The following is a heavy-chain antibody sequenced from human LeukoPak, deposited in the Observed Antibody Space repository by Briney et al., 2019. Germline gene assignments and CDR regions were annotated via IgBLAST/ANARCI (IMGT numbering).Heavy chain of an antibody. CDR2: ISHDGDNT. J-gene: IGHJ2*01. Sequence: GGSLRLSCAASRFTFINYAMHWVRQAPGKGLEWVAVISHDGDNTHYADSVKGRFTISRDNSKNTLYLQMNTLGAEDTAVYYCARAPNSSDYSAGYWYFDLWGRGTLVTVSS. CDR1: RFTFINYA. V-gene: IGHV3-30*14. D-gene: IGHD3-22*01. CDR3: ARAPNSSDYSAGYWYFDL.